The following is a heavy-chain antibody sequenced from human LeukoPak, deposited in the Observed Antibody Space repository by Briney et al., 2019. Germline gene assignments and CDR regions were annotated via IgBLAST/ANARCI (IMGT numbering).Heavy chain of an antibody. D-gene: IGHD3-16*01. CDR1: GFTFGTYW. J-gene: IGHJ3*02. CDR3: AKGGRTVRDAFDI. CDR2: ISGSGGST. Sequence: GGSLRLSCAASGFTFGTYWMSWVRQAPGKGLEWVSAISGSGGSTYYADSVKGRFTISRDNSKNTLYLQMNSLRAEDTAVYYCAKGGRTVRDAFDIWGQGTMVTVSS. V-gene: IGHV3-23*01.